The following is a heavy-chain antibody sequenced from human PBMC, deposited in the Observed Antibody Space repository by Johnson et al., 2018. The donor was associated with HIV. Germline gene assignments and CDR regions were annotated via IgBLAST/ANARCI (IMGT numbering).Heavy chain of an antibody. D-gene: IGHD1-26*01. CDR1: GFTFSDYG. V-gene: IGHV3-30*18. CDR2: ISYDGSNK. CDR3: AKDLPRIRIPTKDDAVDI. Sequence: QVQLVESGGGVVQPGRSLRLSCAASGFTFSDYGMHWVRQAPGKGLEWVAVISYDGSNKYYADSVKGRFTISRDNSKNTLYLQMNSLRAEDTAVYYCAKDLPRIRIPTKDDAVDIWGQGTMVTVSS. J-gene: IGHJ3*02.